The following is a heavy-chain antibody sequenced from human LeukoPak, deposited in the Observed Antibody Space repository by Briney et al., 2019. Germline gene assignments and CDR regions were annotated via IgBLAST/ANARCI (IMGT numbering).Heavy chain of an antibody. CDR2: ISGSGGST. CDR1: GFAFSSYV. CDR3: AKVDGVRAAPGRGRVDS. Sequence: GGSLRLSCAASGFAFSSYVMTWVRQAPGKGLEWVSGISGSGGSTYDADSVKGRFTVSRANSKSTLYLQLNSLRVEDTAVYYCAKVDGVRAAPGRGRVDSWGQGTLVTVSS. J-gene: IGHJ4*02. D-gene: IGHD6-13*01. V-gene: IGHV3-23*01.